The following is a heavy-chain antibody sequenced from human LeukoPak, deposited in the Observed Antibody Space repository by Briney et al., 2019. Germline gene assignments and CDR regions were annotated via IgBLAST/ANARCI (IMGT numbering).Heavy chain of an antibody. J-gene: IGHJ3*02. CDR2: INPNSGGT. CDR1: GYTFTGYY. CDR3: ARPPGGYRLTFDI. V-gene: IGHV1-2*02. Sequence: ASVKVSCKASGYTFTGYYMHWVRQAPGQGLEWMGWINPNSGGTNYAQKFQGRVTMTRDTSISTAYMELSRLRSDDTAVYYCARPPGGYRLTFDIWGQGTMVTVSS. D-gene: IGHD1-26*01.